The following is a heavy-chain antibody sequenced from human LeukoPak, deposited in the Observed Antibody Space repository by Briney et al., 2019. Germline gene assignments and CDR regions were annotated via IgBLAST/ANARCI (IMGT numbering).Heavy chain of an antibody. CDR1: EFTFSSYT. V-gene: IGHV3-30*18. J-gene: IGHJ3*02. Sequence: PGGSLRLACAASEFTFSSYTMNWVRQAPGKGLEWVAVISYDGSNKYYADSVKGRFTISRDNSKNTLYLQMNSLRAEDTAVYYCAKCSQSELLVGSAFDIWGQGTMVTVSS. CDR2: ISYDGSNK. CDR3: AKCSQSELLVGSAFDI. D-gene: IGHD1-26*01.